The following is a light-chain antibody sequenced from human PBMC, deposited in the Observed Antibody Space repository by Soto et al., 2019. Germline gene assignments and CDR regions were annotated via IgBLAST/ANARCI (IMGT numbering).Light chain of an antibody. V-gene: IGKV1-39*01. CDR1: QSISTY. CDR2: ATS. J-gene: IGKJ3*01. CDR3: QQSYSTPFT. Sequence: DIQMTQSPSALSASVGDRVTITGRASQSISTYLNWYQQKPGKAPKLLMYATSNLQSGVPSRFSGSGSGTDFTLTISSLQPEDFATYYCQQSYSTPFTFGPGTKVDIK.